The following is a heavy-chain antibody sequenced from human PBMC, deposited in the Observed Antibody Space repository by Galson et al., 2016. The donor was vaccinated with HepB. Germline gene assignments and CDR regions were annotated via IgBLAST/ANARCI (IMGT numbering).Heavy chain of an antibody. CDR2: IKPDGSDK. V-gene: IGHV3-7*03. D-gene: IGHD1-26*01. J-gene: IGHJ6*04. CDR3: VQGSTAPAV. Sequence: SLSLSCAASGFTFSTYWMSWVRQAPGKGLEWVANIKPDGSDKYYVDSVKGRFTISRDNSKNTLSLQMNSLTADDTAIYYCVQGSTAPAVWGKGTTVTVSS. CDR1: GFTFSTYW.